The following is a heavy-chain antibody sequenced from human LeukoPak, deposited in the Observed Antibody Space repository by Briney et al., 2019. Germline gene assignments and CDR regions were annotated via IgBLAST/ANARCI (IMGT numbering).Heavy chain of an antibody. J-gene: IGHJ4*02. CDR3: ARVPRGAAPSGYFDY. V-gene: IGHV4-59*01. Sequence: SETLSLTCTDSGGSISSYYWSWIRQPPGKGLEWIGYIYYSGSTNYNPSLKSRVTISVDTSKNQFSLKLSSVTAADTAVYYCARVPRGAAPSGYFDYWGQGTLVTVSS. D-gene: IGHD3-3*01. CDR1: GGSISSYY. CDR2: IYYSGST.